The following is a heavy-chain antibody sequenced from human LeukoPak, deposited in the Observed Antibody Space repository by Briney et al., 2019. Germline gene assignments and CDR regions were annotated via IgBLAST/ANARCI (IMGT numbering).Heavy chain of an antibody. CDR3: ARGGGSYGGFDY. V-gene: IGHV3-66*01. CDR1: GITVSSNY. D-gene: IGHD1-26*01. Sequence: PGGSLRLSCAASGITVSSNYMTWVRQAPGKGLEWVSVIYSGGNTFYADSVEGRFTISRDNSKNTVYLQMNSLRAEDTAVYYCARGGGSYGGFDYWGQGTLVTVSS. CDR2: IYSGGNT. J-gene: IGHJ4*02.